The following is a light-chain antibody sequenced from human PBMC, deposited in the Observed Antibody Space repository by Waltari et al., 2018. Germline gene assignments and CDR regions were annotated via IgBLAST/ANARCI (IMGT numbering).Light chain of an antibody. Sequence: QSALTQPPSASGSPGQSVTLSCTGTGSDVGGYNYVSWYQQHPGKAPKLMISEVSKRPSGVPDRFSGSKSGNTASLTVSGLQSEDEADYYCSSYAGSFPYVFGTGTKVTVL. CDR3: SSYAGSFPYV. CDR2: EVS. J-gene: IGLJ1*01. CDR1: GSDVGGYNY. V-gene: IGLV2-8*01.